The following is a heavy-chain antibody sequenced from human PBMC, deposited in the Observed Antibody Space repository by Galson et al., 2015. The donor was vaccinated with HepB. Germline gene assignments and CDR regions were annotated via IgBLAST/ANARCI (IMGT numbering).Heavy chain of an antibody. CDR1: GFTFSSYS. V-gene: IGHV3-21*01. Sequence: SLRLSCAASGFTFSSYSMNWVRQAPGKGLEWVSSISSSSSYIYYADSVKGRFTISRDNAKNSLYLQMNSLRAEDTAVYYCARETGSLWSGYPLGYWGQGTLVTVSS. CDR2: ISSSSSYI. J-gene: IGHJ4*02. D-gene: IGHD3-3*01. CDR3: ARETGSLWSGYPLGY.